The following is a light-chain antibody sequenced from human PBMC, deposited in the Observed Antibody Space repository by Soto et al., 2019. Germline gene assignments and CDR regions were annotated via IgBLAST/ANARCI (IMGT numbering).Light chain of an antibody. CDR2: GAS. V-gene: IGKV3-15*01. CDR3: QQYNSWHT. Sequence: EIVMTQSPFTLSVSPGERATLSCRASQSVSSNLAWYQQKPGQAPRLLIYGASTRATATPARFSGSGSGTECTLTISSLQSEDFAVDSCQQYNSWHTFGGGTKV. J-gene: IGKJ4*01. CDR1: QSVSSN.